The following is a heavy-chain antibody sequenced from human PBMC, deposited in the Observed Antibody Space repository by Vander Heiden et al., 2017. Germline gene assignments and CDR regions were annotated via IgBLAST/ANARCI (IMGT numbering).Heavy chain of an antibody. D-gene: IGHD2-15*01. CDR3: ARGRSAQDY. Sequence: QVQLVESGGGVVQPGRSLRISCAASEFTCSSYAMHWVRQAPGKGLEWVAVISYDGSNKYYADSVKGRFTISRDNSKNTLYLQMNSLRAEDTAVYYCARGRSAQDYWGQGTLVTVSS. V-gene: IGHV3-30*01. CDR1: EFTCSSYA. J-gene: IGHJ4*02. CDR2: ISYDGSNK.